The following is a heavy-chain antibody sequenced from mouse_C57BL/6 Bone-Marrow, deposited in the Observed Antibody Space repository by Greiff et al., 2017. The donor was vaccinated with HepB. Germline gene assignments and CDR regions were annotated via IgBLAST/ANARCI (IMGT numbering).Heavy chain of an antibody. CDR2: ISYSGST. Sequence: EVKLVESGPGLAKPSQTLSLTCSVTGYSITSDYWNWIRKFPGNKLEYMGYISYSGSTYYNPYLKSRIPITRDTSKNQYYLQLNAVTTEDTATYYCARSPYYYGYWYFDVWGTGTTVTVSS. J-gene: IGHJ1*03. CDR1: GYSITSDY. CDR3: ARSPYYYGYWYFDV. D-gene: IGHD1-1*01. V-gene: IGHV3-8*01.